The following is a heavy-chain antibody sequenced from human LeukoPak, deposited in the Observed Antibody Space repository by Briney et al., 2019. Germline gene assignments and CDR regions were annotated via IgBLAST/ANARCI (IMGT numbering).Heavy chain of an antibody. CDR2: ISYDGSNK. V-gene: IGHV3-30-3*01. J-gene: IGHJ4*02. D-gene: IGHD5-12*01. CDR3: ARERGGYHDY. CDR1: GFTFSSYA. Sequence: GRSLRLSCAASGFTFSSYAMHWVRQAPGKGLEWEAVISYDGSNKYYADSVKGRFTISRDNSKNTLYLQMNSLRAEDTAVYYCARERGGYHDYWGQGTLVTVSS.